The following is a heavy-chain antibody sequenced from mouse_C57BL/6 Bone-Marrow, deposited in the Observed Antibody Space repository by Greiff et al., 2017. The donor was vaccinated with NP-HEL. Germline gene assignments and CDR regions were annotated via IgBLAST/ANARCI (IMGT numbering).Heavy chain of an antibody. J-gene: IGHJ1*03. Sequence: VQLKESGPELVKPGASVKISCKASGYSFTGYYMNWVKQSPEKSLEWIGEINPSTGGTTYNQKFKAKATLTVDKSSSTAYMQLKSLTSEDSAVYYCARSDYGSSGYWYFDVGGTGTTVTVSS. V-gene: IGHV1-42*01. CDR3: ARSDYGSSGYWYFDV. CDR2: INPSTGGT. D-gene: IGHD1-1*01. CDR1: GYSFTGYY.